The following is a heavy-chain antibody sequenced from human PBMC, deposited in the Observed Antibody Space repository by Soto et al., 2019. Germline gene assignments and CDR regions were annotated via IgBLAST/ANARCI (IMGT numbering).Heavy chain of an antibody. D-gene: IGHD3-22*01. CDR1: GGTFISYA. CDR3: ARGWYYYDSSGYSVHGRYFQH. J-gene: IGHJ1*01. V-gene: IGHV1-69*13. CDR2: IIPIFGTA. Sequence: SVKVSCKASGGTFISYAISWVRQAPGQGLEWMGGIIPIFGTANYAQKFQGRVTITADESTSTAYMELSSLRSEDTAVYYCARGWYYYDSSGYSVHGRYFQHWGQGTLVTVSS.